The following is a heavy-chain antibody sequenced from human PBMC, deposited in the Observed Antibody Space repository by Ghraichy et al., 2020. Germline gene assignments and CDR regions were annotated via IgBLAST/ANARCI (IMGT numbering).Heavy chain of an antibody. J-gene: IGHJ4*02. Sequence: GGSLRLSCAASGFTFSDYGMSWVRQAPGKGLEWVSTISGGGSTTFYADSVKGRFAMSRDNSKNTLYLQMNSLRAEVTAIYFCAKRSVAGSYYFDYWGQGTLVTVSS. V-gene: IGHV3-23*01. CDR2: ISGGGSTT. CDR3: AKRSVAGSYYFDY. CDR1: GFTFSDYG. D-gene: IGHD6-19*01.